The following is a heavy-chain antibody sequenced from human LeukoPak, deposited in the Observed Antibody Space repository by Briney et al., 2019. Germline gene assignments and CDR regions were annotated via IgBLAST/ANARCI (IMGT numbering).Heavy chain of an antibody. CDR3: ARVGYDSWSGHGFDP. V-gene: IGHV3-74*01. Sequence: GGSLRLSCAASGFTFSSYWMHWVRQAPGKGLVWVSRINSDGSSTSYADSVKGRFTISRDNAKNTLYLQMNSLRAEDTAVYYCARVGYDSWSGHGFDPWGQGTLVTVSS. J-gene: IGHJ5*02. CDR2: INSDGSST. D-gene: IGHD3-3*01. CDR1: GFTFSSYW.